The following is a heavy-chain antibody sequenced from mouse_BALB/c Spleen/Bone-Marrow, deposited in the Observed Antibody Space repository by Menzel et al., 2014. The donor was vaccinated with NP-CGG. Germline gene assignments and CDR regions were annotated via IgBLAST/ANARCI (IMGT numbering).Heavy chain of an antibody. Sequence: QVQLKQSGPGLVSPSQSLSITCTVSGFSLTSYGLNWVRQPPKKGLEWLGVIWGDGSTNYHSALISRLSISKDNSKSQIFLKLNSLQTDDTATYYCAKGGYADGFAYWGQGILVTVSA. D-gene: IGHD2-14*01. CDR2: IWGDGST. CDR1: GFSLTSYG. J-gene: IGHJ3*01. CDR3: AKGGYADGFAY. V-gene: IGHV2-3*01.